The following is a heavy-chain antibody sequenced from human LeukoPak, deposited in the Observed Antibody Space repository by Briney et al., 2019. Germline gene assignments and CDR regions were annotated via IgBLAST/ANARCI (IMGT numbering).Heavy chain of an antibody. CDR1: GFTFRSYA. V-gene: IGHV3-30*04. Sequence: GRSLRLSCAASGFTFRSYAMHWVRQAPGKGLDWVAFIRYDGTSEYYADSVKGRFTISRDNSKNTLYLQMNSLRPEDTAVYYCAKGGASVIRYVDYWGQGTLVTVSS. D-gene: IGHD2-21*01. CDR3: AKGGASVIRYVDY. CDR2: IRYDGTSE. J-gene: IGHJ4*02.